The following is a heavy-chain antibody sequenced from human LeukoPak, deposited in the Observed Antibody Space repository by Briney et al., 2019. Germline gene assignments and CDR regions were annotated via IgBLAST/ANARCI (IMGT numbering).Heavy chain of an antibody. CDR3: ARTTVTVSHFDY. CDR1: GGSITYYY. CDR2: IYYSGST. D-gene: IGHD4-17*01. J-gene: IGHJ4*02. Sequence: SETLSLTCSVSGGSITYYYWSWIRQPPGKGLEWIGYIYYSGSTNYNPSLKSRVTISVDTSKNQFSLKMSSVTAADTAVYYCARTTVTVSHFDYWGQGTLVTVSS. V-gene: IGHV4-59*08.